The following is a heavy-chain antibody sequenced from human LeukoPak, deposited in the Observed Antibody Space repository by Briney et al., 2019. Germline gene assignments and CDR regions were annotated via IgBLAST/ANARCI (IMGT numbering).Heavy chain of an antibody. Sequence: GGSLRLSCAASGFTFSSYDMHWVRQGTGKGLEWVSAIGTAGDTYYPGSVKGRFTTSRENAKNSLYLQMNSLRVGDMAVYYCARGRGWGTFDIWGQGTTVTVSS. CDR2: IGTAGDT. D-gene: IGHD3-10*01. J-gene: IGHJ3*02. CDR1: GFTFSSYD. CDR3: ARGRGWGTFDI. V-gene: IGHV3-13*04.